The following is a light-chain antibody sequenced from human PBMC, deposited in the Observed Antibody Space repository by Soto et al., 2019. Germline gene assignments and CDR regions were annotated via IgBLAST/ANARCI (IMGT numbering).Light chain of an antibody. Sequence: DIQMTQSPSTLSASVGDRVTITCRASQSISSWLAWYQQKPGKAPKLLIYDASSLESGVPSRFSGSGSGTEFALTINSLQPYDFATYYCQQYNSYSPYTFGQGTKLEIK. J-gene: IGKJ2*01. V-gene: IGKV1-5*01. CDR2: DAS. CDR1: QSISSW. CDR3: QQYNSYSPYT.